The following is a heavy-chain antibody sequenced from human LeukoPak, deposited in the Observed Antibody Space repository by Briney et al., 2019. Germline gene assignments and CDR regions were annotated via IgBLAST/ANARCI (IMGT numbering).Heavy chain of an antibody. CDR1: GGSISSYY. D-gene: IGHD3-3*01. CDR2: IYTSGST. CDR3: ARDRLPTIFGVALRAFDI. Sequence: SETLSLTCTVSGGSISSYYWSWIRQPAGKGLEWIGRIYTSGSTNYNPSLKSRVTMSVDTSKNQFSLKLSSVTAADTAVYYRARDRLPTIFGVALRAFDIWGQGTMVTVSS. J-gene: IGHJ3*02. V-gene: IGHV4-4*07.